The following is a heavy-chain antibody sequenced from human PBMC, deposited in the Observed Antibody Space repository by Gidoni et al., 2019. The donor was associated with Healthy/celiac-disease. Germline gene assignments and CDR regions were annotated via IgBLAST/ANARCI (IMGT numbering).Heavy chain of an antibody. CDR2: ISYDGSNK. CDR1: GFTFRRYA. J-gene: IGHJ5*02. V-gene: IGHV3-30-3*01. Sequence: QVQLVESGGGVVQPGRSLRLSCAASGFTFRRYAMHWVRQAPGKGLEWVAVISYDGSNKYYADSVKGRFTISRDNSKNTLYLQMNSLRAEDTAVYYCARELGRGYSYGRGWFDPWGQGTLVTVSS. CDR3: ARELGRGYSYGRGWFDP. D-gene: IGHD5-18*01.